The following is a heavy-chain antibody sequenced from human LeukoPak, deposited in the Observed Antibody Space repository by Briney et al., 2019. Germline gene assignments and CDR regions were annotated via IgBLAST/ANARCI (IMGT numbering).Heavy chain of an antibody. CDR1: GYSISSGYY. CDR2: IYHSGST. D-gene: IGHD3-3*01. J-gene: IGHJ3*02. CDR3: ARFGVAFDI. Sequence: PSETLSLTCTVSGYSISSGYYWGWIRQPPGKGLEWIRSIYHSGSTYYNPSLKSRVTISVDTSKNQFSLKLSSVTAADTAVYYCARFGVAFDIWGQGTMVTVSS. V-gene: IGHV4-38-2*02.